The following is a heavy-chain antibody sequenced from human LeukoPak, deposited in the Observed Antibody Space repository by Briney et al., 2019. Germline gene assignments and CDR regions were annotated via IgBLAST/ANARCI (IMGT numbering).Heavy chain of an antibody. CDR2: IYPGDSDT. D-gene: IGHD6-13*01. CDR3: ARQRSIAAAGFYGMDV. J-gene: IGHJ6*02. Sequence: GESLKISCKGSGYSFTSYWIGWVRQMPGKGLEWMGIIYPGDSDTRYSPSFQGQVTISADKSISTAYLQWSSLKASDTAMYYCARQRSIAAAGFYGMDVWGQGTTVTVSS. CDR1: GYSFTSYW. V-gene: IGHV5-51*01.